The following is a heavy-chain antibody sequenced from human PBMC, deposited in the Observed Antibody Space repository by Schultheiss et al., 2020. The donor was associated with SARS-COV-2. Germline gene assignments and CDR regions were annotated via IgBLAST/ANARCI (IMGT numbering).Heavy chain of an antibody. CDR1: GFTFSSYA. V-gene: IGHV3-30-3*01. J-gene: IGHJ4*02. CDR3: ASLAAEGNRQVFDY. D-gene: IGHD6-13*01. Sequence: GGSLRLSCAASGFTFSSYAMHWVRQAPGKGLEWVAVISYDGSNKYYADSVKGRFTISRDNSKNTLYLQMNSLRAEDTAVYYCASLAAEGNRQVFDYWGQGTLVTVSS. CDR2: ISYDGSNK.